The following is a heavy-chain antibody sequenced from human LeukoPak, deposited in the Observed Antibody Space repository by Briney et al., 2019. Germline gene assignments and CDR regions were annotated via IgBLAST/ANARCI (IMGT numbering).Heavy chain of an antibody. CDR1: GGSISSGGYY. CDR2: IYYRGST. J-gene: IGHJ4*02. CDR3: ARDRYRNGVVLPFDY. D-gene: IGHD3-22*01. V-gene: IGHV4-31*03. Sequence: SQTLSLTCTVSGGSISSGGYYWSWIRQHPGKGLEWIGYIYYRGSTYYNPSPKSRVTISVGTSKNQFSLKLSSVTAADTAVYYWARDRYRNGVVLPFDYWGQGTLVTVSS.